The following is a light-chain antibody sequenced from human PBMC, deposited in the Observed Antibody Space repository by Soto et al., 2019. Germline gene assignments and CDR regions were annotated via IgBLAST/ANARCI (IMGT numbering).Light chain of an antibody. Sequence: DSPMTQSPSSLSASVGDRVTITCRASQDSRNDLGWYQQTPGKAPKRLIYAASRLQRGVPSRFSGSGSGTAFTLPITSLQPEDFATYYCLHHNSYPLTFGGGTRVEIK. CDR3: LHHNSYPLT. CDR1: QDSRND. J-gene: IGKJ4*01. V-gene: IGKV1-17*01. CDR2: AAS.